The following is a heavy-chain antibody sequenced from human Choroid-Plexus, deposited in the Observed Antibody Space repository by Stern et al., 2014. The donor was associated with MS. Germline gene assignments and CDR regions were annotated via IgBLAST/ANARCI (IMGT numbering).Heavy chain of an antibody. Sequence: VQLVESGGGVVQPGRPLRLSCVASGFTFGGCAMHWVRQAPGTGMEWVAGVSYDGSNKYYADSVKGRFTISRDNSQNTLYMQMSSLRPEDTAVYYCAKDRQYLTYFFDHWGQGSLVTVSS. V-gene: IGHV3-30*18. D-gene: IGHD2/OR15-2a*01. CDR2: VSYDGSNK. CDR3: AKDRQYLTYFFDH. CDR1: GFTFGGCA. J-gene: IGHJ5*02.